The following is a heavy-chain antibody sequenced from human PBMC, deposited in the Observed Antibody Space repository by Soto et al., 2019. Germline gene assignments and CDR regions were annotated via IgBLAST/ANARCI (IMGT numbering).Heavy chain of an antibody. CDR2: IAPHRDGT. CDR3: ARGPYGDNAFDI. Sequence: ASVKVSCEASGYGFTDYYRHWIRQAPGQGLEWMGWIAPHRDGTEFAQKFQGRVTLTGDTSTSTAYMELKGLTSADTAVYFCARGPYGDNAFDIWGQGTVVTVSS. V-gene: IGHV1-2*02. CDR1: GYGFTDYY. J-gene: IGHJ3*02. D-gene: IGHD4-17*01.